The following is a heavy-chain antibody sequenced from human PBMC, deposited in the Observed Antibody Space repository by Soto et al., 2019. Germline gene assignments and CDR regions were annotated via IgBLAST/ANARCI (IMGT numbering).Heavy chain of an antibody. Sequence: SETLSLTCTVSGGSISSGDYDWSWIRQPPGKGLEWIGTIFHSRRTNYNPSLMSRATISVDTSKNLLSLKLRSVTAADTAVYFCVRWYLEWFQPKDFYFYYDGMDVRGQGTTVTVSS. V-gene: IGHV4-30-4*01. J-gene: IGHJ6*02. D-gene: IGHD3-3*01. CDR2: IFHSRRT. CDR1: GGSISSGDYD. CDR3: VRWYLEWFQPKDFYFYYDGMDV.